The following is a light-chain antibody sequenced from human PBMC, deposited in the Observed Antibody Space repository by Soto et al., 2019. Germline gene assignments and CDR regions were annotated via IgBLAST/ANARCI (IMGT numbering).Light chain of an antibody. V-gene: IGLV4-69*01. CDR2: IYSDGSH. Sequence: QLVLTQSPSASASLGASVKVTCTLTSEHSTYAIAWHRQQPEKGPRYLMRIYSDGSHVRGDGIPDRFLGSSSGAERHLTISSLQSDDEAEYYCQTWGAGSVVFGGGTKVTVL. J-gene: IGLJ2*01. CDR3: QTWGAGSVV. CDR1: SEHSTYA.